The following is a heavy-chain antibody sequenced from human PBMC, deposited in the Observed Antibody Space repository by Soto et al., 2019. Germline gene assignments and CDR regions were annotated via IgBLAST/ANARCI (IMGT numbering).Heavy chain of an antibody. CDR2: ISYSGST. CDR3: AGEVNNYYGMDV. V-gene: IGHV4-30-4*01. Sequence: QVQLQESGPGLVKPSQTLSLTCSISGASISSDDYYWSWFRQPPGKGLEWIGYISYSGSTYYNPSLKSRITISVDTSKTQFSLILSSVTAADTAVFYCAGEVNNYYGMDVWGQGTTVTVSS. J-gene: IGHJ6*02. CDR1: GASISSDDYY.